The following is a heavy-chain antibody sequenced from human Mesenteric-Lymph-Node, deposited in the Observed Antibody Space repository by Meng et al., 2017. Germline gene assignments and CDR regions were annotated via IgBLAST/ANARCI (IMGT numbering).Heavy chain of an antibody. CDR1: GFTFNNYA. CDR2: ISGSGVST. CDR3: ARYLDTAMVVYYYYGMDV. J-gene: IGHJ6*02. D-gene: IGHD5-18*01. Sequence: GESLKISCAASGFTFNNYAMAWVRQAPGKGLEWVSIISGSGVSTYYAASVKGRFTISRDSSRNTVYLQMNSLRAEDTAVYYCARYLDTAMVVYYYYGMDVWGQGTTVTVSS. V-gene: IGHV3-23*01.